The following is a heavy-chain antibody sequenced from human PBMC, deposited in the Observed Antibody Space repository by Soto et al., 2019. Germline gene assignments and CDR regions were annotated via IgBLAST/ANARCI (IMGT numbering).Heavy chain of an antibody. Sequence: SETLSLTCTVSGGSISSYYWSWIWQPPGKGLEWIGYIYYSGSTNYNPSLKSRVTISVDTSKNQFSLKLSSVTAADTAVYYCARQDYSSGYDYWGQGTLVTVSS. D-gene: IGHD6-19*01. CDR3: ARQDYSSGYDY. CDR2: IYYSGST. J-gene: IGHJ4*02. CDR1: GGSISSYY. V-gene: IGHV4-59*08.